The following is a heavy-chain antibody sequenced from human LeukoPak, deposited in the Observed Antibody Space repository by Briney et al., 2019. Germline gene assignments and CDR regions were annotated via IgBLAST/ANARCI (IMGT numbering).Heavy chain of an antibody. CDR3: AKDTRYGSETFGAFDI. CDR1: GFTFSSYG. D-gene: IGHD3-10*01. CDR2: IWYDGSNK. Sequence: GGSLRLSCAASGFTFSSYGMHWVRQAPGKELEWVAVIWYDGSNKYYADSVKGRFTISRDNSKNTLYLQMNSLRAEDTAVYYCAKDTRYGSETFGAFDIWGQGTMITVSS. V-gene: IGHV3-33*06. J-gene: IGHJ3*02.